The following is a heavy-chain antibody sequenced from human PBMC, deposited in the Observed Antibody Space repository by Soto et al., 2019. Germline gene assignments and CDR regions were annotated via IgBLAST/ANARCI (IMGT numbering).Heavy chain of an antibody. Sequence: QVQLVESGGGVVQPGTPLRLSCAASGFTFSNYAMHWVRQAPGKGLEWVAVISNDGGNKYYADSVKGRFTISRDNSKNTLFLQLNSLRAEDTAVYYCARDLNPPSASGPKFHYYGMDVWAQGSKVTVSS. V-gene: IGHV3-30-3*01. J-gene: IGHJ6*02. D-gene: IGHD3-10*01. CDR3: ARDLNPPSASGPKFHYYGMDV. CDR1: GFTFSNYA. CDR2: ISNDGGNK.